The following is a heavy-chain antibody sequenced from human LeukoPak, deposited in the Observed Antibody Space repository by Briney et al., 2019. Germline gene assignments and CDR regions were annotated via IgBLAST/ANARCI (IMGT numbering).Heavy chain of an antibody. V-gene: IGHV3-48*01. D-gene: IGHD3-10*01. CDR3: ARLGVWFGELWDFDY. Sequence: GGSLRLSCAASGFTFSSYGMNWVRQAPGKGLEWVSYISSSSSTIYYADSVKGRFTISRDNAKNSLYLQMNSLRAEDTAVYYCARLGVWFGELWDFDYWGQGTLVTVSS. J-gene: IGHJ4*02. CDR1: GFTFSSYG. CDR2: ISSSSSTI.